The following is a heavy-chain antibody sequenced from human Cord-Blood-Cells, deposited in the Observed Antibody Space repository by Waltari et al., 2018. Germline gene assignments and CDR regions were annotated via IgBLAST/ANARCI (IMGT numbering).Heavy chain of an antibody. Sequence: QLQLQESGPGLVKPSETLSLTCTVSGGSISSSSYYWGWIRQPPGKGLEWIGSIYYSGSTYYNPSLKSRVTISVDTSKNQFSLKLSSVTAADTAVYYCARQHYYYDSSGAFDYWGQGTLVTVSS. J-gene: IGHJ4*02. CDR1: GGSISSSSYY. D-gene: IGHD3-22*01. CDR2: IYYSGST. CDR3: ARQHYYYDSSGAFDY. V-gene: IGHV4-39*01.